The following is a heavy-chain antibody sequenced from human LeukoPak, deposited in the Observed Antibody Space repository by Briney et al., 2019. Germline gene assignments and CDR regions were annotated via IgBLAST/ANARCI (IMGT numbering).Heavy chain of an antibody. Sequence: ASVKVSCKASGFTFSNSAMHWVRQAPGQRLEWMGWINAGNGNTKYSQEFQGRVTITRDTSASTAYMELSSLRSEDMAVYYCAVFDYYDSSGYYRGVAFDIWGQGTMVTVSS. J-gene: IGHJ3*02. V-gene: IGHV1-3*03. CDR1: GFTFSNSA. CDR3: AVFDYYDSSGYYRGVAFDI. D-gene: IGHD3-22*01. CDR2: INAGNGNT.